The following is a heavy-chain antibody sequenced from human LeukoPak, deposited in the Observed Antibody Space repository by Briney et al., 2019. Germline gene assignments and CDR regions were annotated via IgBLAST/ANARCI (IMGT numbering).Heavy chain of an antibody. CDR3: ARDCGTTICYALY. J-gene: IGHJ4*02. V-gene: IGHV1-18*01. D-gene: IGHD2-2*01. CDR2: ISAYNGNT. CDR1: GYTFTSYG. Sequence: GASVKVSCKASGYTFTSYGIIWVRQAAGQGLEWLGWISAYNGNTNYAQKVQGRVTMTTDTSTNTAYMELRSLRSDDTAVYYCARDCGTTICYALYWGQGTLVTVSS.